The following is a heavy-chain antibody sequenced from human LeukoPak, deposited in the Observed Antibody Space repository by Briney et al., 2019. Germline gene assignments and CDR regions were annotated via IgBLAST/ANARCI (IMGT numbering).Heavy chain of an antibody. V-gene: IGHV1-2*02. J-gene: IGHJ4*02. CDR2: INPNSGGT. Sequence: ASVKVSCKASGYTFTGYYMHWVRQAPGQGLEWMGWINPNSGGTNYAQKFQGRVTMTRDTSISTAYMELSSLRSEDTAVYYCARESGRGYSGYDSLDYWGQGTLVTVSS. CDR3: ARESGRGYSGYDSLDY. D-gene: IGHD5-12*01. CDR1: GYTFTGYY.